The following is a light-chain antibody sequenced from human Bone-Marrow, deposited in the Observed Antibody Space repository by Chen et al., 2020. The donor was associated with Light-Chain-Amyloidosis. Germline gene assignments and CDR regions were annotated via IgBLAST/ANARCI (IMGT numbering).Light chain of an antibody. CDR2: GSS. V-gene: IGKV3-20*01. J-gene: IGKJ4*01. Sequence: EIVLTQSPGTLSLSPGEGANLSCRASQTISSNYLTWYQQKFGQAPRLLIYGSSSRATGIPDRFTGSGSGTDCTLTINRLEPEALAMYCCRQYGASPLTFGGGTKVEIK. CDR3: RQYGASPLT. CDR1: QTISSNY.